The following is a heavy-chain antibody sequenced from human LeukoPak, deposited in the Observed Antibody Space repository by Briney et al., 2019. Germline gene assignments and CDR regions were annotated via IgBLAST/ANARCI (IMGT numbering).Heavy chain of an antibody. D-gene: IGHD4-17*01. V-gene: IGHV1-46*01. J-gene: IGHJ3*01. CDR2: INPSGAST. CDR3: AREAFTTVTTATDAFDF. CDR1: GYTFTSYY. Sequence: ASVKVSCKASGYTFTSYYIHWVRQAPGQGLEWMGVINPSGASTIYAQKFQGRVTMTRDTSISTAYMELSSLRSDDTAVYYCAREAFTTVTTATDAFDFWGQGTMVTVSS.